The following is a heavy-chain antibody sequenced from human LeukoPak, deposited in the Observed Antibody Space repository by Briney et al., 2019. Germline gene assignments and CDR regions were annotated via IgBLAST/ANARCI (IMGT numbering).Heavy chain of an antibody. V-gene: IGHV4-34*01. CDR1: GGSFSGYY. Sequence: PSETLSLTCAVYGGSFSGYYWSWIRQPPGKGLEWIGDINHSGSTNYNPSLKSRVTISVDTSKNQFSLKLSSVTAADTAVYYCAGASYYDYVWGSPLFDYWGQGTLVTVSS. J-gene: IGHJ4*02. CDR3: AGASYYDYVWGSPLFDY. CDR2: INHSGST. D-gene: IGHD3-16*01.